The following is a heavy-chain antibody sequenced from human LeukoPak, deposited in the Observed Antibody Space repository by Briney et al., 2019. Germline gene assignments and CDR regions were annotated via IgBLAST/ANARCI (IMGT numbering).Heavy chain of an antibody. V-gene: IGHV4-59*01. CDR1: GDSINNYY. Sequence: SETLSLTCTVSGDSINNYYWSWIRQPPGKGLEWIGYIYYSGSTNYNPSPKSRVTISVDTSKNQFSLKLNSVTAADTAVYYCARYRNEALFAFDIWGQGTMVTVSS. CDR3: ARYRNEALFAFDI. D-gene: IGHD1-14*01. CDR2: IYYSGST. J-gene: IGHJ3*02.